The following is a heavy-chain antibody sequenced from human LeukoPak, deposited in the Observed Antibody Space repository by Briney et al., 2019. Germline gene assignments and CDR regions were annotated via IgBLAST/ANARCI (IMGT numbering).Heavy chain of an antibody. CDR3: ARESDKAAGGTFAFDY. D-gene: IGHD6-13*01. CDR2: INTSGST. J-gene: IGHJ4*02. V-gene: IGHV4-4*07. CDR1: GDSISTYY. Sequence: SPSLSPTCTVAGDSISTYYWGWVRPHAGDGMGWIGCINTSGSTNHNPPLKSRVTMSVATSKNQFSLKLSSVTAADTAVYYCARESDKAAGGTFAFDYWGQRALVTVS.